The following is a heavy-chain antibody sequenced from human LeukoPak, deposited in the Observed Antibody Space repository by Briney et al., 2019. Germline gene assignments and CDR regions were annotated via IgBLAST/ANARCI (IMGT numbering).Heavy chain of an antibody. CDR2: INPSGGST. J-gene: IGHJ1*01. D-gene: IGHD3-22*01. V-gene: IGHV1-46*01. CDR3: AREPGYDSSGYYSAYFQH. Sequence: ASVKVSCKVSGYTFTSYYMHWVRQAPGQGLEWMGIINPSGGSTSYAQKFQGRVTMTRDTSTSTVYMELSSLRSEDTAVYYCAREPGYDSSGYYSAYFQHWGQGTLVTVSS. CDR1: GYTFTSYY.